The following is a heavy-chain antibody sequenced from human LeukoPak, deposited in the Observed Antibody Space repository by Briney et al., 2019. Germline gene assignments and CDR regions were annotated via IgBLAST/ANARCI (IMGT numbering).Heavy chain of an antibody. V-gene: IGHV1-18*04. J-gene: IGHJ4*02. D-gene: IGHD1-26*01. CDR1: GYTFTGYY. Sequence: ASVKVSCKASGYTFTGYYMHWVRQAPGQGLEWMGWISAYNGNTNYAQKLQGRVTMTTDTSTSTAYMELRSLRSDDTAVYYCARVLVGATQVFDYWGQGTLVTVSS. CDR2: ISAYNGNT. CDR3: ARVLVGATQVFDY.